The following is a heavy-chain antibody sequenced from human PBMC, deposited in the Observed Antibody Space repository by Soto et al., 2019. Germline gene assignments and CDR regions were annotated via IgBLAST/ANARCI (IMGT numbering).Heavy chain of an antibody. V-gene: IGHV4-4*07. D-gene: IGHD1-1*01. CDR2: IYATGTT. CDR3: VRDGTKTLRDWFDP. Sequence: SETLSLTCTVSGASISGFYWSWIRKSAGKGLEWIGRIYATGTTDYNPSLKSRVMMSVDTSKRQFSLKLRSVTAADTAVYYCVRDGTKTLRDWFDPWGQGISVTVS. J-gene: IGHJ5*02. CDR1: GASISGFY.